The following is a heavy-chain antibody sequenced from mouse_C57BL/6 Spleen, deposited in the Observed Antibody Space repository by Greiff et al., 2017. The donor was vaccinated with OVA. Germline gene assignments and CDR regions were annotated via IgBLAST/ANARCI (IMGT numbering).Heavy chain of an antibody. CDR2: IDPSDSYT. D-gene: IGHD2-2*01. CDR3: ARAGKGLRYFDY. V-gene: IGHV1-59*01. Sequence: QVQLQQPGAELVRPGTSVKLSCKASGYTFTSYWMHWVKQRPGQGLEWIGVIDPSDSYTNYNQKFKGKATLTVDTSSSTAYMQLSSLTSEDSAVYYCARAGKGLRYFDYWGQGTTLTVSS. J-gene: IGHJ2*01. CDR1: GYTFTSYW.